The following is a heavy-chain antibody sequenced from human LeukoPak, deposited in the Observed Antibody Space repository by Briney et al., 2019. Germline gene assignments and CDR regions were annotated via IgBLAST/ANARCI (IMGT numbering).Heavy chain of an antibody. D-gene: IGHD3-10*01. V-gene: IGHV4-39*02. CDR3: AREGLNMVRGVIPKEAWGWFDP. CDR1: GGSISSSSSY. J-gene: IGHJ5*02. CDR2: IYFSGSS. Sequence: PSETLSLTCSVSGGSISSSSSYWGWIRQPPGKGLEWIGSIYFSGSSFDSPALKSRVTISVDTSKNQFSLKLSSVTAADTAVYYCAREGLNMVRGVIPKEAWGWFDPWGQGTLVTVSS.